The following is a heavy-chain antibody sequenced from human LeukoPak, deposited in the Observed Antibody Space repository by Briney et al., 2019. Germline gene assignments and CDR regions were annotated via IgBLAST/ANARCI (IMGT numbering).Heavy chain of an antibody. V-gene: IGHV6-1*01. J-gene: IGHJ4*02. CDR1: GDSVSTNSAA. D-gene: IGHD6-19*01. CDR2: TYYRSKWYY. Sequence: SQTLSLTCAISGDSVSTNSAAWNWIRQSPSRGLEWLGRTYYRSKWYYDYPASVKGRTTINPDTSKNQFSLQLNSVTPEDTAVYYCARDPDSSGWFSLDYWGQGILVTVFS. CDR3: ARDPDSSGWFSLDY.